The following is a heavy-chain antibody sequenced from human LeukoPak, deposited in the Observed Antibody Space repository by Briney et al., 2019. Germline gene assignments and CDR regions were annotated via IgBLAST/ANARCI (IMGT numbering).Heavy chain of an antibody. J-gene: IGHJ4*02. CDR2: ISAYNGNT. D-gene: IGHD3-22*01. V-gene: IGHV1-18*01. CDR3: ARVFHDSSGYYPHYFDY. Sequence: ASVKVSCKASGYTFTSYGISWVRQAPGQGLEWMGWISAYNGNTNYAQKLQGRVTMTTDTSTSTAYMELRSLRSDDTAVYYCARVFHDSSGYYPHYFDYWGQGTLVPVSS. CDR1: GYTFTSYG.